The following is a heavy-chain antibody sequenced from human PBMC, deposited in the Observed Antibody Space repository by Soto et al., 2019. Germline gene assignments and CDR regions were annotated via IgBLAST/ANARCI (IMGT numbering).Heavy chain of an antibody. CDR3: AKDLWYYDFWSGSPDAFDI. D-gene: IGHD3-3*01. CDR2: ISGSGGST. Sequence: GSLRLSCAASGFTFSSYAMSWVRQAPGKGLEWVSAISGSGGSTYYADSVKGRFTISRDNSKNTLYLQMNSLRAEDTAVYYCAKDLWYYDFWSGSPDAFDIWGQGTMVTVSS. CDR1: GFTFSSYA. J-gene: IGHJ3*02. V-gene: IGHV3-23*01.